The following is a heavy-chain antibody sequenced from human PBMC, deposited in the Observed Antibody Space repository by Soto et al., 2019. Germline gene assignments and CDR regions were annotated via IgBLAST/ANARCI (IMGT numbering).Heavy chain of an antibody. J-gene: IGHJ5*02. V-gene: IGHV5-51*01. CDR3: ASLPPLGATSGCWFDP. Sequence: GESLKISCKGSGYSFTSYCIGLVRQMPGKGLEWMGIIYPGDSDTRYSPSFQGQVTISADKSISTAYLQWSSLKASDTAMYYSASLPPLGATSGCWFDPWGQGTMVTVSS. D-gene: IGHD1-26*01. CDR2: IYPGDSDT. CDR1: GYSFTSYC.